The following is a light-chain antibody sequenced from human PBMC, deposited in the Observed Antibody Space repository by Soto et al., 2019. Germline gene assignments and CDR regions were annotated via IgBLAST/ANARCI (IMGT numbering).Light chain of an antibody. V-gene: IGLV2-14*01. CDR3: SSHTSSSTLYV. CDR1: SSDVGGYNY. CDR2: DVS. Sequence: SVLTQPASVSGSPGQSITISCTGTSSDVGGYNYVSWYQQHPGKAPKLMIYDVSNRPSGVSNRFSGSKSGNTASLTISGLQAEDEADYYCSSHTSSSTLYVFGTGTKVTVL. J-gene: IGLJ1*01.